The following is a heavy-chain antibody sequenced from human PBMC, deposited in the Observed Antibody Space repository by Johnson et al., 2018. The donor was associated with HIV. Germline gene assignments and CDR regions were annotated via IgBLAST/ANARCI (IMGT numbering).Heavy chain of an antibody. CDR3: ARDHSRDEAFDI. J-gene: IGHJ3*02. CDR2: ISYDGSYK. CDR1: GFTFSSYG. V-gene: IGHV3-30*03. Sequence: QMQLVESGGGVVQPGRSLRLSCAASGFTFSSYGMHWVRQAPGKGLEWVAVISYDGSYKFYADSVKGRFTISRDNPKNTLNLQMNSLRAEDTAVYYCARDHSRDEAFDIWGQGTMVTVSS. D-gene: IGHD5-24*01.